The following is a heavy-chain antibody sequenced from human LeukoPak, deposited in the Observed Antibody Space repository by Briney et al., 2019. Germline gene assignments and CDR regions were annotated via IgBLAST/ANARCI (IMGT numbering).Heavy chain of an antibody. CDR2: ISAYNGNT. CDR1: GYTFTSYG. Sequence: ASVKVSCKASGYTFTSYGISWVRQAPGQGLEWMGWISAYNGNTNYAQKLQGRVTMTTDTSTSTAYMELSSLRSEDTAVYYCARAGHYDILTGYYNDGRSMSAEGHYFDYWGQGTLVTVSS. J-gene: IGHJ4*02. V-gene: IGHV1-18*04. CDR3: ARAGHYDILTGYYNDGRSMSAEGHYFDY. D-gene: IGHD3-9*01.